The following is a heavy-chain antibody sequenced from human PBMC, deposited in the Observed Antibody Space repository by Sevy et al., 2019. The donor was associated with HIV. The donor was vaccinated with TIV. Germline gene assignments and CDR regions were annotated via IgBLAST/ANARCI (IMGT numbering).Heavy chain of an antibody. CDR3: AKGEADYYGSGSYY. Sequence: GGALKISCAASGFTFSSYAMSWVRQAPGKGLEWVSAISGSGGSTYYADSVKGRFTISRDNSKNTLYLQMNSLRAEDTAVYYCAKGEADYYGSGSYYWGQGTLVTVSS. D-gene: IGHD3-10*01. J-gene: IGHJ4*02. V-gene: IGHV3-23*01. CDR1: GFTFSSYA. CDR2: ISGSGGST.